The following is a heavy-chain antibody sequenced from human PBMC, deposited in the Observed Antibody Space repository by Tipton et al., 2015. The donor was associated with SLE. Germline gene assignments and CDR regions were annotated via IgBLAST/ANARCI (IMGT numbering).Heavy chain of an antibody. CDR1: GGSISSGSYY. CDR2: IYTSGST. V-gene: IGHV4-61*02. CDR3: ARGEQLAHFDY. D-gene: IGHD6-13*01. J-gene: IGHJ4*02. Sequence: GLVKPSETLSLTCTVSGGSISSGSYYWSWIRQPAGKGLEWIGRIYTSGSTNYNPSLKSRVTISVDTSKNQFSLKLSSVTAADTAVYYCARGEQLAHFDYWGQGALVTVSS.